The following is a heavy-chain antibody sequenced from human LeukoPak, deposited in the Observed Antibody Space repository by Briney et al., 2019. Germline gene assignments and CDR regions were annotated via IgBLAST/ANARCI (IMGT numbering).Heavy chain of an antibody. CDR1: GFTFSSYA. V-gene: IGHV3-30*04. CDR3: ARDPVSSGYQFDY. D-gene: IGHD6-19*01. CDR2: ISYDGSNK. Sequence: RSLRLSCAASGFTFSSYAMHWVRQAPGKGLEWVAVISYDGSNKYYADSVKGRFTISRDNSKNTLYLQMNSLRAEDTAVYYCARDPVSSGYQFDYWGQGTLVTVSS. J-gene: IGHJ4*02.